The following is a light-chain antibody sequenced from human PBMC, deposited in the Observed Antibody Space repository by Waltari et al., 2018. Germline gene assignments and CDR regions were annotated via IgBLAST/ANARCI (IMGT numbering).Light chain of an antibody. Sequence: DIRMTQSPSTLSASVGDSVTITCRASQTISYWWAWYQLKPGKAPKLLIYQTSYLQTGVPSRFSGSGSETEFTLTISSLQPDDFATYSCQQYNSYPGTFGQGTKVEI. CDR1: QTISYW. CDR3: QQYNSYPGT. J-gene: IGKJ1*01. V-gene: IGKV1-5*03. CDR2: QTS.